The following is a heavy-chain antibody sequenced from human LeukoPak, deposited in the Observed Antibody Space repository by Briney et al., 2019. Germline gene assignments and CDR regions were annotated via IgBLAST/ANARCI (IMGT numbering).Heavy chain of an antibody. CDR1: GGSISSYY. D-gene: IGHD3-10*01. CDR3: ARLAYGSGSYYSGPYDY. CDR2: IYYSGST. J-gene: IGHJ4*02. Sequence: SETLSLTCTVSGGSISSYYWSWIRQPPGKGLEWIGYIYYSGSTIYNPSLKSRVTISVDTSKNQFSLKLSSVTAADTAVYYCARLAYGSGSYYSGPYDYWGQGTLVTVSS. V-gene: IGHV4-59*12.